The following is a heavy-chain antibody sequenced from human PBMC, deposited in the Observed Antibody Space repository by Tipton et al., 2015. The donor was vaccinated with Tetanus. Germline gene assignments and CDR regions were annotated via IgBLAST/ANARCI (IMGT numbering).Heavy chain of an antibody. V-gene: IGHV4-39*01. J-gene: IGHJ4*02. CDR1: GGSLSSGTFY. CDR2: VYYNGNS. Sequence: TLSLTCTLSGGSLSSGTFYWDWIRHSPGKGLEWIGNVYYNGNSLQNPSLKSRVTLSLDKSKNQFSLKLTSVTAADSAVYYCARVLPVNRAGWGQGTLVPVSS. D-gene: IGHD4-17*01. CDR3: ARVLPVNRAG.